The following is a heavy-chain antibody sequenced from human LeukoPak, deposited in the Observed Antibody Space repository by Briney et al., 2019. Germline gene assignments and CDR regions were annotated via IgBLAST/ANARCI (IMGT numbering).Heavy chain of an antibody. J-gene: IGHJ3*02. CDR2: INSDGSST. CDR1: GFTFSSYW. CDR3: ARVEYSGYDSYAFDI. V-gene: IGHV3-74*01. Sequence: GGSLRLSCAASGFTFSSYWMHWVRQAPGKGLVWVSRINSDGSSTSYTDSVKGRFTISRDNAKNTLYLQMNSLRAEDTAVYYCARVEYSGYDSYAFDIWGQGTMVTVSS. D-gene: IGHD5-12*01.